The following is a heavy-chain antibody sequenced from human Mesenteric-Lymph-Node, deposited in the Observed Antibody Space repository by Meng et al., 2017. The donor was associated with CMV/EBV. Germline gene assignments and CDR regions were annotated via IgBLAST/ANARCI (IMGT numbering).Heavy chain of an antibody. V-gene: IGHV1-2*02. CDR2: INPNSGGT. CDR1: GYTFIGYY. J-gene: IGHJ5*02. Sequence: ASVKVSCKTSGYTFIGYYIHRVRQAPGQGLEWMGWINPNSGGTNYAQKLQDRITMIRDTPTTTAYMELRSLRSDDTAVYFCAGGHYSYGHGGGWFGPWGQGTLVTVSS. CDR3: AGGHYSYGHGGGWFGP. D-gene: IGHD5-18*01.